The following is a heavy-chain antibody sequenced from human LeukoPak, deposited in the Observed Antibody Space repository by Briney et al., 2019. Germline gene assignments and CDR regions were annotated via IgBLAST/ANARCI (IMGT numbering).Heavy chain of an antibody. Sequence: GESLKISCKGSGYSFTSYWIGWVRLMPGKGLGWMGIIYPGDSDTRYSPSFQGQVTISADKSISTAYLQWSSLKASDTAMYYCARQVKYDFWSGYPSYWYFDLWGRGTPVTVSS. CDR1: GYSFTSYW. J-gene: IGHJ2*01. CDR2: IYPGDSDT. V-gene: IGHV5-51*01. CDR3: ARQVKYDFWSGYPSYWYFDL. D-gene: IGHD3-3*01.